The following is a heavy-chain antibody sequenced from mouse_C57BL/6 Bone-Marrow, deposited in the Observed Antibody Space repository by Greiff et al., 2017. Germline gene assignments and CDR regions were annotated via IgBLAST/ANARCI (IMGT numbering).Heavy chain of an antibody. CDR2: IHPNSGST. D-gene: IGHD2-3*01. CDR1: GYTFTSYW. J-gene: IGHJ2*01. CDR3: ARQGLLRFYYFDY. V-gene: IGHV1-64*01. Sequence: VQLQQPGAELVKPGASVKLSCKASGYTFTSYWMHWVKQRPGQGLEWIGMIHPNSGSTNYNEKFKSKATLTVDKSSSTAYMQLSSLTSEDSAVYYFARQGLLRFYYFDYWGQGTTLTVSS.